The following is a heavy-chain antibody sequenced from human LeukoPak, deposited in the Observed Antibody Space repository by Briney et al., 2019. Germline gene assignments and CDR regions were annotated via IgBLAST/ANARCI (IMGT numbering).Heavy chain of an antibody. Sequence: GGSLRLSCVGSGFMFSDYYLSWIRQAPGKGLEWVSYISNDSVDKYYVDSVRGRFTISRDNAKKSMYLQMSGLRVEDTAVYYCARRDWVSGAVRAFDIWGQGTMVTVSS. D-gene: IGHD3-3*01. V-gene: IGHV3-11*04. CDR2: ISNDSVDK. J-gene: IGHJ3*02. CDR1: GFMFSDYY. CDR3: ARRDWVSGAVRAFDI.